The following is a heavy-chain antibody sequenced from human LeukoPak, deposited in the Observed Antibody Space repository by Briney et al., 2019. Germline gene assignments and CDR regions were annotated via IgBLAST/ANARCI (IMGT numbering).Heavy chain of an antibody. Sequence: GASVKVSCKASGYTFTSYGISWVRQAPGQGLEWMGWISAYNGNTNYAQKLQGRVTMTTDTSTSTAYMELRSLRSDDTAVYYCARNRGSGSSYYYYYYYMDVWGKGTTVTISS. J-gene: IGHJ6*03. CDR1: GYTFTSYG. V-gene: IGHV1-18*01. CDR3: ARNRGSGSSYYYYYYYMDV. D-gene: IGHD3-10*01. CDR2: ISAYNGNT.